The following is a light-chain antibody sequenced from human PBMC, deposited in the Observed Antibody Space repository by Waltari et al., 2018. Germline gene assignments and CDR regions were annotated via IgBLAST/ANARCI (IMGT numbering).Light chain of an antibody. CDR1: QNVYSY. V-gene: IGKV3-11*01. J-gene: IGKJ5*01. Sequence: EIVLTQSPATLSLSPGERASLFCRASQNVYSYLVWYQQKPGKTPRLLIHDAAMRAPGIPDSFSGSGSGTDFTLTISSLGPEDFAFYYFQQRASWPPITFGQGTRLEI. CDR2: DAA. CDR3: QQRASWPPIT.